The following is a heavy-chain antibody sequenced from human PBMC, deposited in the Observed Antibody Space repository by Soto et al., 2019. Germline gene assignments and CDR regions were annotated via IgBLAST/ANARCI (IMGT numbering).Heavy chain of an antibody. Sequence: TSETLSLTCTVSGCSISSYSWRWIRQPAGKGLEWIGRIYTSGSTNYNPYLKSRVIMSVATSKNQFSLKLSSVTAADTAVYYCARSILIPGYYAQVSGWFDPWGQGTRVTVSS. V-gene: IGHV4-4*07. CDR3: ARSILIPGYYAQVSGWFDP. D-gene: IGHD3-10*01. CDR1: GCSISSYS. CDR2: IYTSGST. J-gene: IGHJ5*02.